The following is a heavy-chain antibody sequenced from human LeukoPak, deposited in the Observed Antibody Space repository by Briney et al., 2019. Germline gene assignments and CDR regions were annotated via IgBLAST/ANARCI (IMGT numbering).Heavy chain of an antibody. Sequence: GGSPRLSCTASGFTFGDYAMSWVRQAPGKGLEWVGFIRSKAYGGTTEYAASVKGRFTISRDDSKSIAYLQMNSLKTEDTAVYYCTSGIAAAGTHYWGQGTLVTISS. CDR3: TSGIAAAGTHY. CDR2: IRSKAYGGTT. CDR1: GFTFGDYA. J-gene: IGHJ4*02. V-gene: IGHV3-49*04. D-gene: IGHD6-13*01.